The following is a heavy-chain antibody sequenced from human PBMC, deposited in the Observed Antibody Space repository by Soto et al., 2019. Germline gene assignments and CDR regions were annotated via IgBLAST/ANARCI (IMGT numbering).Heavy chain of an antibody. J-gene: IGHJ5*02. Sequence: PSETLSLTCSVSGGSISYNSYYWGWIRQPPGKGLEWVGGIFYTGTTYYSPSLKDRVTISVDTSKNSFTLNLTSVTAADTAVYFCARLVVVAPVANAWGQGTLVTVSS. CDR2: IFYTGTT. CDR1: GGSISYNSYY. CDR3: ARLVVVAPVANA. D-gene: IGHD2-2*01. V-gene: IGHV4-39*02.